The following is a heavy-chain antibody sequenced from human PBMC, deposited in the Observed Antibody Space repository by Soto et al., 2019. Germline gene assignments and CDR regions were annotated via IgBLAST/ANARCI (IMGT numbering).Heavy chain of an antibody. D-gene: IGHD6-19*01. J-gene: IGHJ4*02. Sequence: GSGPTLVNPTQTLTLTCTFSGFSLSTSGMCVSWIRQPPGKALEWLARIDWDDDKYYSTSLKTRLTISKDTSKNQVVLTMTNMDTVDTATYYCARMDRGWYYFDYWGQGTLVTVSS. CDR1: GFSLSTSGMC. CDR2: IDWDDDK. CDR3: ARMDRGWYYFDY. V-gene: IGHV2-70*11.